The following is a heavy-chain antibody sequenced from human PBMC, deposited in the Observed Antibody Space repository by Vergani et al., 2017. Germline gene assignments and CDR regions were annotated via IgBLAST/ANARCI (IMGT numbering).Heavy chain of an antibody. J-gene: IGHJ6*03. V-gene: IGHV4-31*03. D-gene: IGHD3-10*01. CDR1: GGSISSGGYY. Sequence: QVQLQESGPGLVKPSQTLSLTCTVSGGSISSGGYYWSWIRQHPGKGLEWIGYIYYSGRTYYNPALKSRVTISVDTSKNQFSMKLGSVNAADTAVYYCARTTKYRGYYGSGSSYYYYYYMDVWGKGTTVTVSS. CDR3: ARTTKYRGYYGSGSSYYYYYYMDV. CDR2: IYYSGRT.